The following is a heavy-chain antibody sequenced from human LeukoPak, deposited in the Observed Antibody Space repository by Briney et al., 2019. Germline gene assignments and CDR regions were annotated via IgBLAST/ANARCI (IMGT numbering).Heavy chain of an antibody. CDR2: ISGAGNYI. V-gene: IGHV3-21*01. J-gene: IGHJ4*02. CDR1: RFIFSRN. D-gene: IGHD3-3*01. Sequence: GGSLRLSCVASRFIFSRNMNWVRQAPGKGLAWVSSISGAGNYIYYADSVKGRFTISRDNAKNSLYLQMDSLRAEDTAVYYCARGHTYYDFWSGYYLGPFFDYWGQGTLVTVSS. CDR3: ARGHTYYDFWSGYYLGPFFDY.